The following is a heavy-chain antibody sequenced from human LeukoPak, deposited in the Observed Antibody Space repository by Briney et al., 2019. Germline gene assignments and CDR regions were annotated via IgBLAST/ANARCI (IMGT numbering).Heavy chain of an antibody. CDR2: IYSGGST. J-gene: IGHJ4*02. CDR1: GFTVSSNY. V-gene: IGHV3-66*01. CDR3: ARDSPTLYYGSGSYTYFDY. D-gene: IGHD3-10*01. Sequence: GGSLRLSCAASGFTVSSNYMSWVRQAPGKGLVWVSVIYSGGSTYYADSVKGRFTISRDNSKNTLYLQMNSLRAEDTAVYYCARDSPTLYYGSGSYTYFDYWGQGTLVTVSS.